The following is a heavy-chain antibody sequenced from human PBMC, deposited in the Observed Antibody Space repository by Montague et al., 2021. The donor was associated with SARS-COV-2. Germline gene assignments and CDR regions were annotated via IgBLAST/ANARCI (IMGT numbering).Heavy chain of an antibody. V-gene: IGHV4-39*01. D-gene: IGHD2-2*01. Sequence: SETLSLTCTVSGGSISSSSYYWGRQRQPTGKGLVWIGSIYYSGSTYSNLSLQSRVTISADTSKNQFSLKLSSVTAADTAVYYCASHNIAKAQWVVVIESNNYAFDIWGQGTMVTVSS. CDR3: ASHNIAKAQWVVVIESNNYAFDI. CDR1: GGSISSSSYY. CDR2: IYYSGST. J-gene: IGHJ3*02.